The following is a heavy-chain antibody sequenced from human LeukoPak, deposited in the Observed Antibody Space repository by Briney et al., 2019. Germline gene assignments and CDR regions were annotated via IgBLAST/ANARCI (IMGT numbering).Heavy chain of an antibody. CDR2: ISSSSSYI. V-gene: IGHV3-21*01. CDR3: ARDVGRDTAMVWVFDY. Sequence: GGSLRLSCAASGFTFSSYSMNWVRQAPGKGLEWVSSISSSSSYIYYADSVKGRFTISRDNAKNSLYLQMNSLRAEDTAVYYCARDVGRDTAMVWVFDYWGQGTLVTVSS. CDR1: GFTFSSYS. D-gene: IGHD5-18*01. J-gene: IGHJ4*02.